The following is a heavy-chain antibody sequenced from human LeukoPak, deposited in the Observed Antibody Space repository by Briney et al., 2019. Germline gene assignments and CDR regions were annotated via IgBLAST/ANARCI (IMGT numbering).Heavy chain of an antibody. D-gene: IGHD3-10*01. V-gene: IGHV1-2*02. CDR1: GYTFTGYY. CDR3: ARDLYNYYGSGSLPS. J-gene: IGHJ5*02. Sequence: GASVKVSCKASGYTFTGYYMHWVRQAPGQGLEWMGWINPNSGGTNYAQKFQGRVTMTRDTSISTAYMELSSLRSEDTAVYYCARDLYNYYGSGSLPSWGQGTLVTVSS. CDR2: INPNSGGT.